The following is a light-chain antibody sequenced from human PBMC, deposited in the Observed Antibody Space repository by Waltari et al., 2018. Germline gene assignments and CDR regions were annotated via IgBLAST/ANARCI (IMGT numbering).Light chain of an antibody. CDR2: AAS. CDR1: QSISNC. J-gene: IGKJ1*01. Sequence: DILMTQSPSSLSASVGDRVTITCRASQSISNCLNWYQQKPGKAPTLLIYAASSLETGGPSRFSGSGSGTDFTLTISSLQPDDFGTYYCQQSYNTPPVTFGPGTKVDIK. CDR3: QQSYNTPPVT. V-gene: IGKV1-39*01.